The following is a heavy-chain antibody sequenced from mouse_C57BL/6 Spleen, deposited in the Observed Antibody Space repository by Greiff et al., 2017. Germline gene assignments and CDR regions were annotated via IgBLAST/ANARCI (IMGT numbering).Heavy chain of an antibody. J-gene: IGHJ2*01. V-gene: IGHV1-42*01. Sequence: EVQLQQSGPELVKPGASVKISCKASGYSFTGYYMNWVKQSPEKSLEWIGEINPSTGGTTYNQKFKAKATLTVDKSSSTAYMQLKSLTSEDSAVYYCASPFYGSSSYYFDYWGQGTTLTVSS. D-gene: IGHD1-1*01. CDR1: GYSFTGYY. CDR3: ASPFYGSSSYYFDY. CDR2: INPSTGGT.